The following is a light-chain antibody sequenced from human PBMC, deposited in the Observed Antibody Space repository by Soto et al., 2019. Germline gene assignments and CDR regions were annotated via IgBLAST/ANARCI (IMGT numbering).Light chain of an antibody. CDR2: GAS. V-gene: IGKV3-20*01. CDR3: QQYGSSPRT. Sequence: EIVLTQSPGTLSLSPGERATLSCRASQSVSSNYLAWYQQKPGQAPRLLMHGASTRTTGIPERFSGSGSGTDFTLTISRLEPEDFAVYYCQQYGSSPRTFGQGTKVDIK. CDR1: QSVSSNY. J-gene: IGKJ1*01.